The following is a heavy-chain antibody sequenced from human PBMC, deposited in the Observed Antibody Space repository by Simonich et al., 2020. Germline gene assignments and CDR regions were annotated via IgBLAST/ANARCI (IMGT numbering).Heavy chain of an antibody. D-gene: IGHD6-6*01. CDR3: ARARLYSSSHAFDI. CDR1: GYTFTGYY. CDR2: TNPKSGGT. J-gene: IGHJ3*02. Sequence: QVQLVQSGAEVKKPGASVKVSCKASGYTFTGYYRHWVRQAPGQGLEWMGWTNPKSGGTNYAKKFQGRVTMTRDTSISTAYMGLSRLRSDDTAVYYCARARLYSSSHAFDIWGQGTMVTVSS. V-gene: IGHV1-2*02.